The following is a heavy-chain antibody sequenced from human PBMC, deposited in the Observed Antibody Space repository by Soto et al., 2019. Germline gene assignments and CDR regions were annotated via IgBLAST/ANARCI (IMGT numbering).Heavy chain of an antibody. CDR3: ARSVTIFGVVITEDYYGMDV. Sequence: QVQLVQSGAEVKKPGSSVKVSCKASGGTFSSYAISWVRQAPGQGLEWMGGIIPIFGTANYAQKFQGRVTITADESXXTXYXVLSSLRSEDTAVYYCARSVTIFGVVITEDYYGMDVWGQGTTVTVSS. CDR1: GGTFSSYA. D-gene: IGHD3-3*01. CDR2: IIPIFGTA. V-gene: IGHV1-69*12. J-gene: IGHJ6*02.